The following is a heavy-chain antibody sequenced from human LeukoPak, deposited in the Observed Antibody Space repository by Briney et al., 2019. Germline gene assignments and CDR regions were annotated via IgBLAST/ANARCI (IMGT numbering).Heavy chain of an antibody. CDR3: TPIRITGTTGGY. V-gene: IGHV3-73*01. Sequence: PGGSLRLSCAASGSTFSGSAMHWVRQASGKGLEWVGRIRSKANSYATAYAASVKGRFTISRDDSKNTAYLKMNSLKTEDTAVYYCTPIRITGTTGGYWGQGTLVTVSS. CDR1: GSTFSGSA. D-gene: IGHD1-20*01. CDR2: IRSKANSYAT. J-gene: IGHJ4*02.